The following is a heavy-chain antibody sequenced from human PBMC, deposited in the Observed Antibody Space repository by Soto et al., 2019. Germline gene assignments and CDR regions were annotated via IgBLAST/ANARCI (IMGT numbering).Heavy chain of an antibody. CDR3: ARVGGVAARTFDY. Sequence: PSETLSITCTVSGGSISSYYWSWVRQPPGKGLEWIGYLYYSGNTNYNPSLKSRVTISVDASKNQVSLRLTSVTAADTSVYYCARVGGVAARTFDYWGQGTVVTVSS. D-gene: IGHD2-15*01. CDR2: LYYSGNT. CDR1: GGSISSYY. V-gene: IGHV4-59*01. J-gene: IGHJ4*02.